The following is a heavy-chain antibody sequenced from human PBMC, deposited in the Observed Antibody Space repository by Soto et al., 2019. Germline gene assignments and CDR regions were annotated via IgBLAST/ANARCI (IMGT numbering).Heavy chain of an antibody. CDR2: ISTSSNTI. Sequence: GALRLSCAASGFTFSTYSMNWVRQAPGKGLEWVSYISTSSNTIYYADSVRGRFTISRDNAKNSLYLQMNSLRAEDTAVYYCARVPDYGDYRDYYYYYMDVWGKGTTVTVSS. D-gene: IGHD4-17*01. CDR3: ARVPDYGDYRDYYYYYMDV. CDR1: GFTFSTYS. J-gene: IGHJ6*03. V-gene: IGHV3-48*01.